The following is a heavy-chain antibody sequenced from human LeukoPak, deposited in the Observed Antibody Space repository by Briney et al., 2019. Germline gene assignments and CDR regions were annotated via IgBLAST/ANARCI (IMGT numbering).Heavy chain of an antibody. Sequence: GGSLRLSCAASGFTFSDYSLHWVRQAPGKGLNWVAFIRYDGNNKYYADSVKGRFTISRDNSKNTLYLQMNSLRVEDTAVYYCASAWHLGIVVVMLDSWGQGTLVTVSS. D-gene: IGHD3-22*01. J-gene: IGHJ4*02. CDR1: GFTFSDYS. CDR3: ASAWHLGIVVVMLDS. V-gene: IGHV3-30*02. CDR2: IRYDGNNK.